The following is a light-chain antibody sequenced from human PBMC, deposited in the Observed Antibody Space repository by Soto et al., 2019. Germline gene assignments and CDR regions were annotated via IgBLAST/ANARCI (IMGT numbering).Light chain of an antibody. CDR1: QSVSSN. CDR2: GAS. CDR3: QQYGSSPLT. J-gene: IGKJ4*01. Sequence: DIVMTQSPATLPVSPGERATLSCRASQSVSSNLAWYQQKPGQAPRLLIYGASSRATGIPDRFSGSGSGTDFTLTISRLEPEDFAVYYCQQYGSSPLTFGRGTKVDIK. V-gene: IGKV3-20*01.